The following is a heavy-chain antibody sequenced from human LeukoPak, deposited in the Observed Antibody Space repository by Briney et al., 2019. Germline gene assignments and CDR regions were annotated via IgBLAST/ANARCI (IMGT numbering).Heavy chain of an antibody. V-gene: IGHV3-21*04. CDR3: AKDLLMVRANYDY. D-gene: IGHD3-10*01. Sequence: PGGSLRLSCAGSGFTFSTYIMNWVRQAPGKGLEWVSSINSSTSYIYYADSVKGRFTISRDNSKNTLYLQMNSLRAEDTAVYYCAKDLLMVRANYDYWGQGTLVTVSS. CDR1: GFTFSTYI. J-gene: IGHJ4*02. CDR2: INSSTSYI.